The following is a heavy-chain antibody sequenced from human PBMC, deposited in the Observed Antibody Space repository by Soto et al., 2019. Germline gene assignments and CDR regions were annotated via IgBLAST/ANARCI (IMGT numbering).Heavy chain of an antibody. Sequence: EVQLLESGGGLVQPGGFLRLSCAASGLTSSNYAMSWVRQAPGKGLEWVSSIGGRGDITYYAESVQGRFTISRDISSNALYLHMNSLRVDDTAIYYCANYYNSSGYPHGFFQHWGQGTLVTVSS. J-gene: IGHJ1*01. CDR1: GLTSSNYA. D-gene: IGHD3-22*01. V-gene: IGHV3-23*01. CDR2: IGGRGDIT. CDR3: ANYYNSSGYPHGFFQH.